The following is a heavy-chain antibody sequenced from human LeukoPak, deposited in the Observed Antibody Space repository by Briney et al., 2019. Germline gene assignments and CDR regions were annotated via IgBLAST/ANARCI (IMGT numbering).Heavy chain of an antibody. J-gene: IGHJ5*02. V-gene: IGHV4-59*12. CDR2: IFYSGGA. CDR1: GGSIRSYY. D-gene: IGHD1-20*01. CDR3: ARDGITGTRGLVWFDP. Sequence: SETLSLTCTVSGGSIRSYYWSWIRQPPGKGLEWIGYIFYSGGANYNPSLKSRVTISVDTSKNQFSLKLSSVTAADTAVYYCARDGITGTRGLVWFDPWGQGTLVTVSS.